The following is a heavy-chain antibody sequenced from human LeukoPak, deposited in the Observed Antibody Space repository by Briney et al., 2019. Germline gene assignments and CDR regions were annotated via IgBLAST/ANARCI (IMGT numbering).Heavy chain of an antibody. CDR1: GGSISSYY. CDR3: ARRNHYFYYMDV. Sequence: SETLALTCTVSGGSISSYYWSWIRQSPVKGLEWLGYIFPSGSAFYNPSLESRVTISLDTSENQFSLRLISVTAADMAVYYCARRNHYFYYMDVWGKGTTVTVSS. V-gene: IGHV4-4*09. CDR2: IFPSGSA. J-gene: IGHJ6*03. D-gene: IGHD1-14*01.